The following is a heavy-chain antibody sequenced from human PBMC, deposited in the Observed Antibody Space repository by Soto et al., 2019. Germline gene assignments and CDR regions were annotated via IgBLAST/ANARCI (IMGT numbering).Heavy chain of an antibody. Sequence: QVQLVQSGAEVKKPGVSVKVSCKASGYTFTGYYMHCMRQAPGQGLEWMGWISANRGGSNYAQKRQGWVTMPRDTSISTAYMELKRLRSDDTAVYYCARGLRAGYISSWLEYWAQGTLVTVSS. V-gene: IGHV1-2*04. CDR2: ISANRGGS. CDR1: GYTFTGYY. CDR3: ARGLRAGYISSWLEY. D-gene: IGHD6-13*01. J-gene: IGHJ4*02.